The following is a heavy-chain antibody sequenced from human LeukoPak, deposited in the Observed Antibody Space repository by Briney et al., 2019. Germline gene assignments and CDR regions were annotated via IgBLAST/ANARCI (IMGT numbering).Heavy chain of an antibody. CDR3: ARDFSGGFDY. CDR1: GFTFSSYS. J-gene: IGHJ4*02. Sequence: GGSLRLSCAASGFTFSSYSMNWVRQAPGKGLEWVSSISSSRSYIYYADSVKGRFTISRDNAKNSLYLQMNSLRAEDTAVYYCARDFSGGFDYWGQGTLVTVSS. CDR2: ISSSRSYI. V-gene: IGHV3-21*01. D-gene: IGHD3-10*01.